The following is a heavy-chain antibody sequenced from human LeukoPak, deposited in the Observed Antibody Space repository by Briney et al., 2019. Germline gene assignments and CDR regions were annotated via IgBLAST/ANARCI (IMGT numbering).Heavy chain of an antibody. V-gene: IGHV3-30*18. CDR2: ISYDGNNK. CDR1: GFTFSNYG. J-gene: IGHJ6*02. CDR3: AKAPVYYYGMDV. Sequence: PAGGSLRLSCAASGFTFSNYGMHWVRQAPGKGLEWVAVISYDGNNKYYADSVKGRFTISRDNSKNTLYLQINSLRAEDTAVYYCAKAPVYYYGMDVWGQGTTVTVSS.